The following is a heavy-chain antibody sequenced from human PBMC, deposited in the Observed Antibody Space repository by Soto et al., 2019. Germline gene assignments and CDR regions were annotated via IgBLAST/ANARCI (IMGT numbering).Heavy chain of an antibody. Sequence: PGGSLRLSCAASGFTFSTYGMHWVRQAPGKGLEWVALIWYDGTNKYYADSVKGRFTISRDNSKNTLYLQMNSLRAEDTAVYYCARDWTPTITMIVPPDYWGQGTLVTVSS. CDR1: GFTFSTYG. CDR2: IWYDGTNK. J-gene: IGHJ4*02. CDR3: ARDWTPTITMIVPPDY. D-gene: IGHD3-22*01. V-gene: IGHV3-33*01.